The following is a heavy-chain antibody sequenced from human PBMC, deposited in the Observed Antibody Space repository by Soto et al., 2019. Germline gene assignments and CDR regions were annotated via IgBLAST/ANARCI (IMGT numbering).Heavy chain of an antibody. Sequence: SETLSLTCTVSGGSISSGGYYWSWIRQHPGKGLEWIGYIYYSGSTYYNPSLKSRVTISVDTSKNQFSLKLSSVTAADTAVYYCARYIKDIVVVPAARGGWFDPWGQGTLVTVSS. J-gene: IGHJ5*02. CDR2: IYYSGST. CDR3: ARYIKDIVVVPAARGGWFDP. V-gene: IGHV4-31*03. D-gene: IGHD2-2*01. CDR1: GGSISSGGYY.